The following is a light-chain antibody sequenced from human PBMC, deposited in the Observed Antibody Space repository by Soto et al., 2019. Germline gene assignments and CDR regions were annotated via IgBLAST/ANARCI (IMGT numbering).Light chain of an antibody. Sequence: EIVMPQSQATLSFAPVYIAPIYFRASQNVVTNLAWYQQIPGQAPRLLIYGASTRATGIPARFSGSGSGTEFTLTISSLQSEDFAVYYCKQYNNWWKCGKGTKGDIK. CDR3: KQYNNWWK. J-gene: IGKJ1*01. CDR1: QNVVTN. CDR2: GAS. V-gene: IGKV3-15*01.